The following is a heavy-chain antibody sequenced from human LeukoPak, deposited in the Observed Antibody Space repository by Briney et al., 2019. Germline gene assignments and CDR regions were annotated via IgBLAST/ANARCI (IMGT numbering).Heavy chain of an antibody. Sequence: PGGSLRLSCAASGFTFSSYAMSWVRQAPGKGLEWVSAISGSGGSTYYADSVKGRFTISRDNSKNTLYLQMNSLRAEDTAVYYCVKAARPGGYYYGMDVWGQGTTVTVSS. D-gene: IGHD6-6*01. CDR3: VKAARPGGYYYGMDV. V-gene: IGHV3-23*01. J-gene: IGHJ6*02. CDR2: ISGSGGST. CDR1: GFTFSSYA.